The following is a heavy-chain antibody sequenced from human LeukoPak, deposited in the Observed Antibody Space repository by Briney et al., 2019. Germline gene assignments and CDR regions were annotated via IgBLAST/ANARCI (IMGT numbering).Heavy chain of an antibody. D-gene: IGHD3-22*01. CDR2: MNPNSGNT. CDR3: ARGGQPGDYYDSIGYYPDFDP. CDR1: GYTFTSYD. V-gene: IGHV1-8*03. Sequence: ASVKVSCKASGYTFTSYDINWVRQATGQGLEWMGWMNPNSGNTGYAQKFQGRVTITRNTSISTAYMELSSLRSEDTAVYYCARGGQPGDYYDSIGYYPDFDPWGQGTLVTVSS. J-gene: IGHJ5*02.